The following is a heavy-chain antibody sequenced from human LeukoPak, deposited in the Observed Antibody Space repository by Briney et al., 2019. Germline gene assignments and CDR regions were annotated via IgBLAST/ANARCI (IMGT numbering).Heavy chain of an antibody. V-gene: IGHV1-8*03. Sequence: VASVKVSCKASGYTFTSYDINWVRQATGQGLEWMGWMNPNSGNTGYAQKFQGRVTITRNTSISTAYMELSSLRSEDTAVYYCATGEATGTTKGDLFDPWGQGTLVTVSS. CDR1: GYTFTSYD. CDR2: MNPNSGNT. J-gene: IGHJ5*02. CDR3: ATGEATGTTKGDLFDP. D-gene: IGHD1-1*01.